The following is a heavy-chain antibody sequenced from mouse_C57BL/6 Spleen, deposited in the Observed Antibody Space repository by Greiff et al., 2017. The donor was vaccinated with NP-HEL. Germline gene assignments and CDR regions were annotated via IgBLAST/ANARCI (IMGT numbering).Heavy chain of an antibody. D-gene: IGHD1-1*01. Sequence: EVQLQQSGPELVKPGASVKISCKASGYTFTDYYMNWVKQSHGKSLEWIGDINPNNGGTSYNQKFKGKATLTVDKSSSTAYMELRSLTSEDSAVYYCARRRDYYGSPRYFDVWGTGTTVTVSS. CDR2: INPNNGGT. CDR3: ARRRDYYGSPRYFDV. V-gene: IGHV1-26*01. J-gene: IGHJ1*03. CDR1: GYTFTDYY.